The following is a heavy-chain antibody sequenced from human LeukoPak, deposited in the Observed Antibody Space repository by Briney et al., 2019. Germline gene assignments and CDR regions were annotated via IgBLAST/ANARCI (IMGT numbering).Heavy chain of an antibody. Sequence: HSGGSLRLSCAASRFIVSSYAMNWVRQARGKGLEWVAVISYDGSNKYYADAVKGRFTISRDNSKNTLYLQMNSLRPEDTAVYYCVRAIEVETEGDFWGQGTLVTVSS. J-gene: IGHJ4*02. CDR3: VRAIEVETEGDF. V-gene: IGHV3-30-3*01. CDR2: ISYDGSNK. D-gene: IGHD5-24*01. CDR1: RFIVSSYA.